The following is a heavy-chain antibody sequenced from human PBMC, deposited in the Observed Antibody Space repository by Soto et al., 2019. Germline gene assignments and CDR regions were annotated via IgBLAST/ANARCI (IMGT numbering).Heavy chain of an antibody. D-gene: IGHD6-13*01. Sequence: GGSLRLSCAASGFTFSSYAMHWVRQAPGKGLEWVAVISYDGSNKYYADSVKGRFTISRDNSKNTLYLQMNSLRAEDTAVYYCARDLSSWDEVYAGLAIDYWGQGTLVTVSS. CDR1: GFTFSSYA. J-gene: IGHJ4*02. CDR3: ARDLSSWDEVYAGLAIDY. CDR2: ISYDGSNK. V-gene: IGHV3-30-3*01.